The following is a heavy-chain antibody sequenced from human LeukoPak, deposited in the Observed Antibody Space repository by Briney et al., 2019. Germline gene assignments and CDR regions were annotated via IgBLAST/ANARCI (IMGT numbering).Heavy chain of an antibody. CDR2: INSGGAI. CDR1: GFTFSDYA. Sequence: GGSLRLSCAASGFTFSDYAMTWVRQAPGKGLEWVSTINSGGAINYADSVKGRFTISRDNPKNTLYLQMNSLRAENTAVYYCAKRGSYSSSFTSTFDYWGQGTLVTVSS. J-gene: IGHJ4*02. D-gene: IGHD6-6*01. V-gene: IGHV3-23*01. CDR3: AKRGSYSSSFTSTFDY.